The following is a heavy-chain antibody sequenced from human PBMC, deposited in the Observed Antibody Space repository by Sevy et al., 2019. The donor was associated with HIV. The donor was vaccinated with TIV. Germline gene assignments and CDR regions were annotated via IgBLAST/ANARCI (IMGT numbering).Heavy chain of an antibody. CDR1: GFSVSDNY. CDR2: IYIGDST. D-gene: IGHD3-22*01. J-gene: IGHJ4*02. Sequence: GGSLRLSCAASGFSVSDNYMSWVRQTPGKRLEWVSVIYIGDSTFYADSVKGRFTISRDNSKNTLFLQMNSLRDEDTAVYYCASGLLRYFFDYWGQGTLVTAPQ. CDR3: ASGLLRYFFDY. V-gene: IGHV3-53*01.